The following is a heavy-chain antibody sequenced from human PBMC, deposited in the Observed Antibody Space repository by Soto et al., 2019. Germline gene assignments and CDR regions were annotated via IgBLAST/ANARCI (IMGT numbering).Heavy chain of an antibody. CDR2: IRAHNGNP. CDR1: GYTFASYA. Sequence: QVQLVQSGAEVKKPGASVKVSCKASGYTFASYAISWMRQAPGQRHEWMGWIRAHNGNPNYAQQLQGRVTMTTDTSTSTASMDLRSLRSDDTAVYYCARDPPPPEYRGQGTLVTVSS. J-gene: IGHJ4*02. CDR3: ARDPPPPEY. V-gene: IGHV1-18*01.